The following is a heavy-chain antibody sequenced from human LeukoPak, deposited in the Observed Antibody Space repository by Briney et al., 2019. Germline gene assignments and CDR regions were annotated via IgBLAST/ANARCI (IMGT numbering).Heavy chain of an antibody. Sequence: SETLSLTCTVSGGSISSHYWSWIRQPPGKGLEWIGYIYYSGSTNYNPSLKSRVTISVDTSKNQFSLKLSSVTAADTAVYYCARGAKRWFDPWGQGTLVTVSP. CDR1: GGSISSHY. V-gene: IGHV4-59*11. D-gene: IGHD4/OR15-4a*01. CDR2: IYYSGST. J-gene: IGHJ5*02. CDR3: ARGAKRWFDP.